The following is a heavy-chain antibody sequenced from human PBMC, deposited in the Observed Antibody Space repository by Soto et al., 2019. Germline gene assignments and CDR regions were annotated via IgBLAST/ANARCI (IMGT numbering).Heavy chain of an antibody. CDR2: INQDGSGK. CDR1: GFTFSDSW. Sequence: GGSLRLSCAASGFTFSDSWMDWARQVPGKGPEWVANINQDGSGKNYVDSAKGRFTISGDNAKNSLYLQMNSLRAEDPAVYYCASLGRHGWGQGTTVTVSS. V-gene: IGHV3-7*01. CDR3: ASLGRHG. D-gene: IGHD3-16*01. J-gene: IGHJ6*02.